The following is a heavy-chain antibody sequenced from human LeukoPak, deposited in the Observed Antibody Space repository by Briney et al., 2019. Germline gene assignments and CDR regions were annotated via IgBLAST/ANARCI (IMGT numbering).Heavy chain of an antibody. J-gene: IGHJ4*02. CDR1: GFTFSGHW. V-gene: IGHV3-7*01. CDR3: TRDRSRAEDD. CDR2: INQGGSDK. Sequence: GWSLRLSCAASGFTFSGHWMSWVRQAPGKGLEWVVNINQGGSDKYYVDSVKGRFTISRDNANNLLYLQMNSLRGEDTAVYYCTRDRSRAEDDWGQGTLVTVSS. D-gene: IGHD1-14*01.